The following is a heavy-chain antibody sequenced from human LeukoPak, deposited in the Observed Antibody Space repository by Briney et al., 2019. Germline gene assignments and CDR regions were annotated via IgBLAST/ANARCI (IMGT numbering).Heavy chain of an antibody. J-gene: IGHJ4*02. CDR2: ISSSGKSI. D-gene: IGHD3-9*01. V-gene: IGHV3-11*01. CDR1: GFTFSDHY. CDR3: ARESVSDWFGKYFFDC. Sequence: GGSLRLSCAASGFTFSDHYMSWFRQGPGKGLEWVSYISSSGKSIYYADSVKGRFSISRDNATNSVYLQMNSLRAEDTAVYYCARESVSDWFGKYFFDCWGQGTLVTVSS.